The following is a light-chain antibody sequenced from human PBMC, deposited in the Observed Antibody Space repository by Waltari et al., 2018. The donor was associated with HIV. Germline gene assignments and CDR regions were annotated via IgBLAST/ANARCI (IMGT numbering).Light chain of an antibody. CDR1: QSLLYNSNNKNY. CDR3: QQYYSLPLT. CDR2: WAS. Sequence: DIVMTQSPVSLAVSPGERVTFTCKSNQSLLYNSNNKNYLSWYQQKSGQPPKLLIYWASNRESGVPDRFRGSGSGTDFTLTINNLQAEDVAIYYCQQYYSLPLTFGGGTRVEIK. J-gene: IGKJ4*01. V-gene: IGKV4-1*01.